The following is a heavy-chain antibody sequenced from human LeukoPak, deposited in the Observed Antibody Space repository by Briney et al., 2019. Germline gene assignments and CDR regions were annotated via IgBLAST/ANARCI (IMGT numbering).Heavy chain of an antibody. D-gene: IGHD6-13*01. CDR2: ISAYNGDT. J-gene: IGHJ4*02. V-gene: IGHV1-18*04. CDR1: VYSFATYG. Sequence: ASVKVSCKASVYSFATYGITWVRQAPGQGLEWMGWISAYNGDTEYTQKFQGRVTMTTDTSTSTGYMEMRSLTSDDTATYYCARSRSRSSMDYWGQGTLVIVSS. CDR3: ARSRSRSSMDY.